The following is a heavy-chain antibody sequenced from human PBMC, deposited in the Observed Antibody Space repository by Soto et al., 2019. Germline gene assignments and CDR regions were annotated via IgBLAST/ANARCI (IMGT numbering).Heavy chain of an antibody. D-gene: IGHD2-2*02. CDR1: GFTLSTHW. V-gene: IGHV3-7*03. CDR3: ARGYLVDV. CDR2: IKQTGSEK. Sequence: GGSLRLSCVASGFTLSTHWMTWVRQAPGKGLEWVANIKQTGSEKYYVDSVKGRFTISRDDAENSLYLQMNSLRVEDTAVYYCARGYLVDVWGQGTTVTVSS. J-gene: IGHJ6*02.